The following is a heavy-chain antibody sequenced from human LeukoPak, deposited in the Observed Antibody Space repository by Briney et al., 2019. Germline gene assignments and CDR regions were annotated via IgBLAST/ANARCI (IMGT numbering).Heavy chain of an antibody. J-gene: IGHJ3*02. CDR3: ARVPYDSSGYYLADAFDI. D-gene: IGHD3-22*01. V-gene: IGHV1-8*01. CDR1: GYTFTSYD. CDR2: MNPNSGNT. Sequence: ASVKVSCKASGYTFTSYDINWVRQATGQGLEWMGWMNPNSGNTGYAQKFQGRVTMTRNTSISTAYMELSSLRSEDTAVYYCARVPYDSSGYYLADAFDIWGQETMVTASS.